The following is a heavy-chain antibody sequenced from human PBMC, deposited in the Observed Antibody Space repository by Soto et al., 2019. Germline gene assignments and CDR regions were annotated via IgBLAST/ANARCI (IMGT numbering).Heavy chain of an antibody. J-gene: IGHJ4*02. V-gene: IGHV3-48*03. CDR3: ARDRSGAGGFDY. D-gene: IGHD3-3*01. CDR1: GFTFSSYE. Sequence: GGSLRLSCAASGFTFSSYEMNWVRQAPGKGLEWVSYISSSGSTIYYADSVKGRFTISRDNAKNSLYLQMNSLRAEDTAVYYCARDRSGAGGFDYWGQGTLVTVS. CDR2: ISSSGSTI.